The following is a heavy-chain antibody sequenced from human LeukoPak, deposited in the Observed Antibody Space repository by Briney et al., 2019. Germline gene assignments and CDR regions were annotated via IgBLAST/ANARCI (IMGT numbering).Heavy chain of an antibody. D-gene: IGHD3-10*01. CDR2: IKQDGSEK. J-gene: IGHJ4*02. CDR3: ARVEGDSYGSGTYHRHFDY. Sequence: PGGSLRLSCAASGFIFSNYWMTWVCQAPGKGLEWVANIKQDGSEKYYVDSVKGRFTISRNNAENSLYLQMSSLRAEDTAVYYCARVEGDSYGSGTYHRHFDYWGQGTLVTVSS. V-gene: IGHV3-7*01. CDR1: GFIFSNYW.